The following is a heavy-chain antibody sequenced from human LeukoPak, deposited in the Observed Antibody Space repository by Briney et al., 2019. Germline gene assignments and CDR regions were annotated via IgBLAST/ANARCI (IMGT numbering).Heavy chain of an antibody. CDR1: GYTFTSYG. V-gene: IGHV1-18*01. Sequence: ASVKVSCKASGYTFTSYGISWVRQAPGQGLEWMGWISAYNGNTNYAQKLQGRVTMTTDTSTSTAYMELRSLRSDDTAVYYCARDRQEQQLVPSWFDPWGQGTLVTVSS. D-gene: IGHD6-13*01. CDR2: ISAYNGNT. CDR3: ARDRQEQQLVPSWFDP. J-gene: IGHJ5*02.